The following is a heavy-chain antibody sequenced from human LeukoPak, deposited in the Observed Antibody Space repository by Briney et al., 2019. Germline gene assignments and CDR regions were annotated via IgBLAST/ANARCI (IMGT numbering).Heavy chain of an antibody. CDR3: ARDSLRYYYDSSGYYFDAFDI. J-gene: IGHJ3*02. V-gene: IGHV4-4*07. Sequence: SETLSLTCTVSGGSTSSYYWSWIRQPAGKGLEWIGRIYTSGSTNYNPSLKSRVTMSVDTSKNQFPLKLSSVTAADTAVYYCARDSLRYYYDSSGYYFDAFDIWGQGTMVTVSS. CDR1: GGSTSSYY. D-gene: IGHD3-22*01. CDR2: IYTSGST.